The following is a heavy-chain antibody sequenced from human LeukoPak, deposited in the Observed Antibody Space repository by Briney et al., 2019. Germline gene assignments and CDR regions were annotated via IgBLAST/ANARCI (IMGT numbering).Heavy chain of an antibody. J-gene: IGHJ4*02. Sequence: SETLSLTCTVSGGSIRSSSYYWGWIRQPPGKGLEWIGEIYHSGSTNYNPSLKSRVTISVDKSKNQFSLKLSSVTAADTAVYYCARVGDYEIDYWGQGTLVTVSS. CDR3: ARVGDYEIDY. CDR2: IYHSGST. D-gene: IGHD4-17*01. V-gene: IGHV4-39*07. CDR1: GGSIRSSSYY.